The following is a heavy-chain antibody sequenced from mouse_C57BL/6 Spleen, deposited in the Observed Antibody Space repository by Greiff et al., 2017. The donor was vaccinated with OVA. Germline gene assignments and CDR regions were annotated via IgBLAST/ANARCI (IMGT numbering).Heavy chain of an antibody. CDR2: IDPAHGDT. J-gene: IGHJ3*01. V-gene: IGHV14-3*01. Sequence: VQLQQSVAELVRPGASVKLSCTASGFNFNNSYMHWVKQRPEQGLEWIGSIDPAHGDTKYAPKFQGKATITADTSSNTAYLQLSSLTSDDAAVYYYAGNCYSSDGFAYWGQGTLVTVSA. D-gene: IGHD2-12*01. CDR1: GFNFNNSY. CDR3: AGNCYSSDGFAY.